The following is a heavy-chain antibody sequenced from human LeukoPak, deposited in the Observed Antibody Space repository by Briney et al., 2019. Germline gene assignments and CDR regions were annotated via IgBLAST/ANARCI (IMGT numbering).Heavy chain of an antibody. Sequence: GGSLRLSCAASGFTFSSYGMSWVRQAPGKGLEWVSAISGSGGSTYYADSVKGRSTISSDNAKNSLYLQMNSLRAEDTAVYYCARALYDSRGYYFDYWGQGTLVTVSS. D-gene: IGHD3-22*01. CDR3: ARALYDSRGYYFDY. CDR1: GFTFSSYG. CDR2: ISGSGGST. V-gene: IGHV3-23*01. J-gene: IGHJ4*02.